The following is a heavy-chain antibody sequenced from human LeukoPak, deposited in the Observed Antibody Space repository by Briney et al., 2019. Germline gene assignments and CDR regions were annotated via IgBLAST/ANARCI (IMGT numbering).Heavy chain of an antibody. J-gene: IGHJ4*02. CDR1: GYTFTGYY. D-gene: IGHD5-18*01. V-gene: IGHV1-46*04. Sequence: ASVKVSCKASGYTFTGYYIHWVRQAPGQGLEWMGIINPSGGSTSYAQKLQGRVTMTRDTSTSTVYMELTSLRSEDTAVYYCARTVGYSYGFFDYWGQGTLVTVSS. CDR3: ARTVGYSYGFFDY. CDR2: INPSGGST.